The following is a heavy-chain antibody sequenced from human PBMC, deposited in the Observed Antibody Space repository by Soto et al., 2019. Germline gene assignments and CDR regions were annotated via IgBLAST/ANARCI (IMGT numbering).Heavy chain of an antibody. D-gene: IGHD3-10*02. V-gene: IGHV3-23*01. CDR1: GFTFSNYA. Sequence: EVQLLASGGGLVQPGNFLRLSCADSGFTFSNYAMSWVRPSPGKGLVWVSGTVASGDSTYYAASVKCRFTIPRDNSKNALYLYMISQRAEDTAVYFCAKDTLAIYYSVSSGPVACFDSWGQGTLVTVSS. CDR3: AKDTLAIYYSVSSGPVACFDS. J-gene: IGHJ4*02. CDR2: TVASGDST.